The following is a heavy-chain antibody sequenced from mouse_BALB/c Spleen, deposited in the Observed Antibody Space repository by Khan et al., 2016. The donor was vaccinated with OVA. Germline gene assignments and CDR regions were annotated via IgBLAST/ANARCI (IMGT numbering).Heavy chain of an antibody. V-gene: IGHV14-3*02. CDR1: GFNIKDTY. CDR2: IDPANGNT. Sequence: VQLKQSGAELVKPGASVKLSCTASGFNIKDTYMPWVKQRPEQGLEWIGRIDPANGNTKYDPKFQGKATITADTSSNTAYLQLSSLTSEDTAGYYCARINAWGQGTTLTVSS. CDR3: ARINA. J-gene: IGHJ2*01.